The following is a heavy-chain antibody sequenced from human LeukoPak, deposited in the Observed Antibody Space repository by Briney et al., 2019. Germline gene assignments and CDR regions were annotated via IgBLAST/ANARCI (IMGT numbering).Heavy chain of an antibody. Sequence: SQTLSLTCTVSGGSISSGGYYWSWIRQHPGKGLEWIGYIYYSGSTYYNPSLKSRVTISVDTSKNQFSLKLSSVTAADTAVYYCARSHGFIAAAGTWYFDYWGQGTLVTVSS. CDR1: GGSISSGGYY. D-gene: IGHD6-13*01. CDR3: ARSHGFIAAAGTWYFDY. V-gene: IGHV4-31*03. CDR2: IYYSGST. J-gene: IGHJ4*02.